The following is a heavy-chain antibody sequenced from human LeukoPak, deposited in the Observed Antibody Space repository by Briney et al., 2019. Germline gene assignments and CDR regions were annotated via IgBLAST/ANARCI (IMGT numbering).Heavy chain of an antibody. J-gene: IGHJ4*02. V-gene: IGHV3-21*01. Sequence: GGSLRLSCAASGFTFSSYSMNWVRQAPGKGLEWVSSISSSSSYIYYADSVKGRFTISRDDAKNSLYLQMNSLRAEDTAVYYCATLPRSNYDILTGCYSDYFDYWGQGTLVTVSS. D-gene: IGHD3-9*01. CDR2: ISSSSSYI. CDR3: ATLPRSNYDILTGCYSDYFDY. CDR1: GFTFSSYS.